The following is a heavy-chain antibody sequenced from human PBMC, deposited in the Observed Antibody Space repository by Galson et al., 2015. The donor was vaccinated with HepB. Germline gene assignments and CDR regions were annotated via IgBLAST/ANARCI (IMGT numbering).Heavy chain of an antibody. D-gene: IGHD1-7*01. CDR3: ARASRLELHLNNYYSYDMDV. J-gene: IGHJ6*02. V-gene: IGHV3-30*02. CDR1: GYAFNKYG. CDR2: VCGYEGSA. Sequence: SLRLSCAASGYAFNKYGLRWVRQAPGKGLEWVACVCGYEGSAYYAPSLQGRVTITTEKSTGTAYMEMKSLRSDDTAVYYCARASRLELHLNNYYSYDMDVWGQGTAVTVS.